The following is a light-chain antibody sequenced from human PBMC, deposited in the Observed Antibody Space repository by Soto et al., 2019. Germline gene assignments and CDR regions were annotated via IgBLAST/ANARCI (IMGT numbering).Light chain of an antibody. CDR3: QQYNSYSPVT. CDR2: DAS. Sequence: DIQMTQSPSTLSASVGDRVTITCRASQSISSWLAWYQQKPGKAPKLLIYDASSLESGVPSRFSGSGAGTEVTITISSLQTDDFATYYCQQYNSYSPVTFGQGTKVDIK. J-gene: IGKJ1*01. CDR1: QSISSW. V-gene: IGKV1-5*01.